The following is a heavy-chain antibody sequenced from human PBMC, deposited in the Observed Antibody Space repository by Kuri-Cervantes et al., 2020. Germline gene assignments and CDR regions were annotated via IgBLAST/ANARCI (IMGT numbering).Heavy chain of an antibody. CDR3: AKGLYDYVWGSLPLDY. D-gene: IGHD3-16*01. Sequence: GESLKISCAASGFTFSSYWMSWVRQAPGKGLEWVANIKQDGSEKYYVDSVKGRFTISRDNAKNSLYLQMNSLRAEDTAVYYCAKGLYDYVWGSLPLDYWGQGTLVTVSS. J-gene: IGHJ4*02. CDR1: GFTFSSYW. V-gene: IGHV3-7*05. CDR2: IKQDGSEK.